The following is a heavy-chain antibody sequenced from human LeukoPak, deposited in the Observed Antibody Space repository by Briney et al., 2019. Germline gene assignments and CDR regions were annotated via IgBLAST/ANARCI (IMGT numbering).Heavy chain of an antibody. CDR2: MNPNSGGT. CDR1: GYTLTGYY. D-gene: IGHD3-16*02. V-gene: IGHV1-2*02. J-gene: IGHJ5*02. CDR3: ARDKLGLGELSLYDQ. Sequence: ASVKVSFKASGYTLTGYYMHWVRQAPGQGLEWMGWMNPNSGGTKYAQKFQGRVTMTRDTSISTAYMELSRLRSDDTAMYYCARDKLGLGELSLYDQWGQGTLVTVFS.